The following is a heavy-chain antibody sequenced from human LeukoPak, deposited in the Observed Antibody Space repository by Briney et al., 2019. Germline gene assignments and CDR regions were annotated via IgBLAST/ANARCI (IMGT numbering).Heavy chain of an antibody. Sequence: SETLSLTCTVSGGSISSYCWSWIRQPPGKGLEWIGYIYYSGSTNYNPSLKSRVTISVDTSKNQFSLKLSSVTAADTAVYYCARALYSSGWYRGEYYFDYWGQGTLVTVSS. V-gene: IGHV4-59*01. CDR1: GGSISSYC. CDR2: IYYSGST. D-gene: IGHD6-19*01. J-gene: IGHJ4*02. CDR3: ARALYSSGWYRGEYYFDY.